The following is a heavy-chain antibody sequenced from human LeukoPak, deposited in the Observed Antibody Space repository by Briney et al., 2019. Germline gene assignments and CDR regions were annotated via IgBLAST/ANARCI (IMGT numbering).Heavy chain of an antibody. J-gene: IGHJ4*02. V-gene: IGHV3-21*01. CDR1: GFTFKKYW. D-gene: IGHD3-3*01. CDR2: ISSISTYT. CDR3: TRTHIAQYDFWTASL. Sequence: GESLRLSCAASGFTFKKYWMNWVRQAPGKGPEWVSSISSISTYTHYADSVKGRFTISRDNAKNSLYLQMNSLRAEDTAVYYCTRTHIAQYDFWTASLWGQGTLVTVSS.